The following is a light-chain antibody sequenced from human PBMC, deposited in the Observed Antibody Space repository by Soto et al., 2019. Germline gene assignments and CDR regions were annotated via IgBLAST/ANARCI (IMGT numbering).Light chain of an antibody. CDR1: SSNIGAGYD. Sequence: QSVLTQPPSVSGAPGQRVTISCAGSSSNIGAGYDVHWYQQLPGTAPRLLIYGNDNRPSGVPDRFSGSRSGTSASLAITGLRAEDEADYYCLSYASSPSAIFVFGTGTKLTVL. V-gene: IGLV1-40*01. CDR2: GND. CDR3: LSYASSPSAIFV. J-gene: IGLJ1*01.